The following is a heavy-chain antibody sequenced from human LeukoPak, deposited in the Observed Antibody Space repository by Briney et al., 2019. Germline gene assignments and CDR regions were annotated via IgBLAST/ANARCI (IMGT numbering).Heavy chain of an antibody. CDR1: GYIFTSYW. Sequence: GESLKISCKGSGYIFTSYWIVWVRQTPGEGLEWMGIINPADSDLRYSPSFQGQVMLSVDTSVSTAYLQCSSLTISDTAMYYCARRPARTGASFDSWGQGTLVTVSS. CDR3: ARRPARTGASFDS. V-gene: IGHV5-51*01. CDR2: INPADSDL. D-gene: IGHD1/OR15-1a*01. J-gene: IGHJ4*02.